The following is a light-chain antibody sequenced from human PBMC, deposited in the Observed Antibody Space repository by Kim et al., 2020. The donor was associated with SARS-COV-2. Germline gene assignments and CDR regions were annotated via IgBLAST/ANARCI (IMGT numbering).Light chain of an antibody. CDR1: KFNIGDNL. CDR3: ASWDDSLRGRV. V-gene: IGLV1-47*02. CDR2: TNG. Sequence: GQSVTISSSGNKFNIGDNLVYWYQQFPGTAPKLLIHTNGQRPSGVPDRFSGSKSGTSASLTISGLRSEDEADYYCASWDDSLRGRVFGGGTQLTVL. J-gene: IGLJ3*02.